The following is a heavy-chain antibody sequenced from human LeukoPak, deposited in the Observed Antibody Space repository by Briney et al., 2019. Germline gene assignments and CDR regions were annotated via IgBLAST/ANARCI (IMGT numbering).Heavy chain of an antibody. Sequence: ASVQVSCKASGYTFTSYGISWVRRAPGQGLEWVGWISAYNGNTNYAQKLQGRLTMTTDTSTSTAYMELRSLRSDDTAVYYCARDGSFRCSSTSCYSGYYYYGMDVWGQGTTVTVSS. CDR2: ISAYNGNT. CDR1: GYTFTSYG. D-gene: IGHD2-2*01. V-gene: IGHV1-18*01. CDR3: ARDGSFRCSSTSCYSGYYYYGMDV. J-gene: IGHJ6*02.